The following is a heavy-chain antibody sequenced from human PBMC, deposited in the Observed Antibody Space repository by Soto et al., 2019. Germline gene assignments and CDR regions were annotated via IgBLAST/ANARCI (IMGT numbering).Heavy chain of an antibody. CDR2: VRGSGGIT. CDR3: ASLTVPDSGLVIHAFDI. V-gene: IGHV3-23*01. Sequence: GGSLRLSGAAGGLTFRSYAMSWVLQAPGNGLEWVTAVRGSGGITYYADSVKGRFTISRDNSKNTLYLHMNSLIAEDTALYYCASLTVPDSGLVIHAFDIGRQGKMVTVSS. CDR1: GLTFRSYA. D-gene: IGHD1-1*01. J-gene: IGHJ3*02.